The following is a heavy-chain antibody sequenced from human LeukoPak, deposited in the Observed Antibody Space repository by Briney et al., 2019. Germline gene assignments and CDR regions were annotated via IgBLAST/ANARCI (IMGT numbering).Heavy chain of an antibody. CDR2: INHSGST. V-gene: IGHV4-30-4*01. J-gene: IGHJ3*02. CDR1: GGSISSGDYY. CDR3: ARGAVTTRPNAFDI. Sequence: SQTLSLTCTVSGGSISSGDYYWSWIRQSPGKGLEWIGEINHSGSTNYNPSLKSRVTISVDTSKNQFSLKLSSVTAADTAVYYCARGAVTTRPNAFDIWGQGTMVTVSS. D-gene: IGHD4-11*01.